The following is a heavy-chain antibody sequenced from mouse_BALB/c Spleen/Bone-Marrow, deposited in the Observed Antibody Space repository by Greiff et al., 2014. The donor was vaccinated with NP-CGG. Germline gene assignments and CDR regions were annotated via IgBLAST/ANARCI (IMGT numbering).Heavy chain of an antibody. CDR1: GFSFTSYG. V-gene: IGHV2-2*02. CDR2: IWSGGNT. Sequence: QVQLKESGPGLVQPSQSLSITCTVSGFSFTSYGVHWVRQSPGKGLEWLGVIWSGGNTDYNAAFISRLSISKDNSKSQVFFKMNSLQANDTAIYYCARNLGDGYSFAYWGQGTLVTVSA. CDR3: ARNLGDGYSFAY. D-gene: IGHD2-3*01. J-gene: IGHJ3*01.